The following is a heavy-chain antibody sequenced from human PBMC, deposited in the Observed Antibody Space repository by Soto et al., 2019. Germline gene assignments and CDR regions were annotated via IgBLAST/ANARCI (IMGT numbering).Heavy chain of an antibody. CDR1: GFSLSSNGVG. CDR3: AHKGSGDVPLDY. J-gene: IGHJ4*02. V-gene: IGHV2-5*02. Sequence: QITLKESGPTLVKPTQTLTLTCTLSGFSLSSNGVGVGWIRQSPGKALEWLAVVYWDDVKHYSPSLERRLTITKDTSETEVVLTMTNMDPVDTATYYCAHKGSGDVPLDYCGQGILVTVSS. CDR2: VYWDDVK. D-gene: IGHD4-17*01.